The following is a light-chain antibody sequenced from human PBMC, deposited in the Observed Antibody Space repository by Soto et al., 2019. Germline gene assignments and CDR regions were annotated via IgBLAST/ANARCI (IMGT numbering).Light chain of an antibody. Sequence: EIVLTQSPATLSLSPGDRATLSCRASQSVSSFLAWYQQKPGQAPRLLIYDASNRATGIPARFSGSGSETDCPLTISSLEPEDFAVYYCQHRITWPPMYTFGQGTKLEIK. CDR2: DAS. CDR1: QSVSSF. V-gene: IGKV3-11*01. CDR3: QHRITWPPMYT. J-gene: IGKJ2*01.